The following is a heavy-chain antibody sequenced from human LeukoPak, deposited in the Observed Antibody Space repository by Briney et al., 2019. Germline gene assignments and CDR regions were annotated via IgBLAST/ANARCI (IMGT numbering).Heavy chain of an antibody. CDR3: ARPRDYGFDY. J-gene: IGHJ4*02. CDR2: IYNGETT. D-gene: IGHD4/OR15-4a*01. V-gene: IGHV4-39*01. CDR1: GGSISSSSPY. Sequence: PSETLSLTCTVSGGSISSSSPYWGWIRQPPGKGLEWIGTIYNGETTYYNSSLKSRVTISVDTSKNQFSLKLSSVTAAGTAVYYCARPRDYGFDYWGQGTLVTVSS.